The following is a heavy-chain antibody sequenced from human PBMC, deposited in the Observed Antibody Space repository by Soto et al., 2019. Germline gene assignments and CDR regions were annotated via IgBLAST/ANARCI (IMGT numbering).Heavy chain of an antibody. J-gene: IGHJ4*02. V-gene: IGHV4-39*01. CDR2: IYHSGSI. D-gene: IGHD2-2*01. CDR3: ATTAADCTSSSCYDFDY. CDR1: GGFISSSSTYY. Sequence: QLQLQESGPGLVKPSETLSLTCTVSGGFISSSSTYYWGWIRQPPGKGLEWIGSIYHSGSIYYSPSLNSRVMVSVDTSKNQFSLRLSSVTAADTAVYYCATTAADCTSSSCYDFDYWGQGTLVTVSP.